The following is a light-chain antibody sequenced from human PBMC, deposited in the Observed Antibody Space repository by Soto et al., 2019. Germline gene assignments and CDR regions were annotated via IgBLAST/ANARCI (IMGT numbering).Light chain of an antibody. CDR1: QSSSSW. V-gene: IGKV1-5*03. J-gene: IGKJ2*01. CDR3: QQYNSYSPYT. Sequence: DIQMTQSPSTLSASVGDRVTITCRASQSSSSWLAWYQQKPGKAPKLLIYKASSLESGVPSRFSGSGSGTEFTLTISSLQPDDFATYFCQQYNSYSPYTFGQGTKLEIQ. CDR2: KAS.